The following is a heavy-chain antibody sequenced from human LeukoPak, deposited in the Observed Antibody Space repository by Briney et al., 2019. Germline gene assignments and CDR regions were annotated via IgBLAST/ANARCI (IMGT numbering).Heavy chain of an antibody. Sequence: GASVKVSCKASGGTFSSYAISWVRQAPGQGLEWRGRIIPILGIANYAQKFQGRVTISADKSTSTSYIELSILRSEDTAVYYCARATIVGATTRFNYWRQGPLVHVSS. CDR2: IIPILGIA. CDR1: GGTFSSYA. J-gene: IGHJ4*02. V-gene: IGHV1-69*04. CDR3: ARATIVGATTRFNY. D-gene: IGHD1-26*01.